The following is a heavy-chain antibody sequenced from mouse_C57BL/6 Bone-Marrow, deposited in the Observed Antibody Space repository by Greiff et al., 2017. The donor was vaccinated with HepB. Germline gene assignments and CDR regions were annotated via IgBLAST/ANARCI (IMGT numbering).Heavy chain of an antibody. V-gene: IGHV1-63*01. CDR3: ARSPYDWYFDV. Sequence: VQLQQSGAELVRPGTSVKMSCKASGYTFTNYWIGWAKQRPGHGLEWIGDIYPGGVYTNYNEKFKGKATLTADKSSSTAYMQFSSLTSEDSAIYYCARSPYDWYFDVWGTGTTVTVSS. D-gene: IGHD2-3*01. J-gene: IGHJ1*03. CDR2: IYPGGVYT. CDR1: GYTFTNYW.